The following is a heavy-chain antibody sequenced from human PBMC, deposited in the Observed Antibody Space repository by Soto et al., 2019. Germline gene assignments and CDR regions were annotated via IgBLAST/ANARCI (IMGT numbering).Heavy chain of an antibody. D-gene: IGHD3-9*01. CDR3: ARDLRYFDWPPYYFDY. CDR1: GGSISSGDYY. J-gene: IGHJ4*02. V-gene: IGHV4-30-4*01. CDR2: IYYSGST. Sequence: SETLSLTCTVSGGSISSGDYYWSWIRQPPGKGLEWIGYIYYSGSTYYNPSLKSRVTISVDTSKNQFSLKLSSVTAADTAVYYCARDLRYFDWPPYYFDYAGQGTPVTVSS.